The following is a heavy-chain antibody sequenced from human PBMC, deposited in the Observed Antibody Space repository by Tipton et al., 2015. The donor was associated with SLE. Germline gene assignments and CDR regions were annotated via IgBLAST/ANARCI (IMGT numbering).Heavy chain of an antibody. CDR1: GYTFASVD. CDR3: AREYGLGQLDY. V-gene: IGHV1-18*01. J-gene: IGHJ4*02. Sequence: QSGPEVKKPGASVKVSCKASGYTFASVDFNWARQAPGQGLEWMGWINPYNGNTHYAQKLLGRVTMTTDTSTTTAHMELRSLRSDDTAVYYCAREYGLGQLDYWGQGTLVTVSS. D-gene: IGHD3-10*01. CDR2: INPYNGNT.